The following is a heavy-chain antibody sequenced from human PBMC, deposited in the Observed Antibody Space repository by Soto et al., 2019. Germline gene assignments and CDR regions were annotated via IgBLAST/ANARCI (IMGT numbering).Heavy chain of an antibody. V-gene: IGHV1-18*01. CDR3: ARGVSAGVDY. D-gene: IGHD1-26*01. CDR1: GYTFINHG. J-gene: IGHJ4*02. CDR2: ISGYNGYT. Sequence: ASVKVSCKASGYTFINHGLSWVRQAPGQGLEWMGWISGYNGYTKFAQKIQGRVTITRDTSTSTAYMELTTLTSDDTAFYYCARGVSAGVDYWGQGTLVTVSS.